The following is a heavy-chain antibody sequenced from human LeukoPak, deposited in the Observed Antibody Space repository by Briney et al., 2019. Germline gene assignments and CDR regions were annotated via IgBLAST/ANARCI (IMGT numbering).Heavy chain of an antibody. Sequence: SETLSLTCAVSGYSVSSGYYWGWIRPPPGKGLEWIGSIYHSGSTYYNPSLKSRVTISVDTSKNHFSLKLSSVTAADTAVYYCARVGGVGYYYYMDVWGKGTTVTVSS. J-gene: IGHJ6*03. CDR3: ARVGGVGYYYYMDV. CDR2: IYHSGST. D-gene: IGHD3-16*01. CDR1: GYSVSSGYY. V-gene: IGHV4-38-2*01.